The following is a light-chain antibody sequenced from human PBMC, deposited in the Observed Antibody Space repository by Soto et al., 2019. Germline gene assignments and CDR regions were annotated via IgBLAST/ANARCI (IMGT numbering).Light chain of an antibody. Sequence: DIVLTQSPLSLPVTPGEPASISCRSSQSLLQRSGYHYLDWYLQKPGQSPQLLIYLGSNRATGVPDRFSGSGSGTDFTLKISRVESEDVGVYYCLHALQPPPAFGQGTKVEIK. CDR3: LHALQPPPA. CDR2: LGS. J-gene: IGKJ1*01. CDR1: QSLLQRSGYHY. V-gene: IGKV2-28*01.